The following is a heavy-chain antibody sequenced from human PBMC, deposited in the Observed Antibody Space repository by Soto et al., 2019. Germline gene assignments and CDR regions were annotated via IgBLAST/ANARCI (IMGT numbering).Heavy chain of an antibody. Sequence: PSETLSLTCTVSGGSISSYYWSWIRQPPGKGLEWIGYIYYSGSTNYNPSLKSRVTISVDTSKNQFSLKLSSVTAADTAVYYCARAPASQGAFDIWGQGTMVTVS. CDR2: IYYSGST. CDR1: GGSISSYY. D-gene: IGHD6-25*01. CDR3: ARAPASQGAFDI. J-gene: IGHJ3*02. V-gene: IGHV4-59*01.